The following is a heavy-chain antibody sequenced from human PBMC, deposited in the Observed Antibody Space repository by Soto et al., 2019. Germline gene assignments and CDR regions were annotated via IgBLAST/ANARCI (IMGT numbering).Heavy chain of an antibody. CDR2: MYPDDSDI. CDR3: ATAYVYDFENSNYYRDAFDI. Sequence: PGESLKISCNASGYSFSFYWIGWVRQMPGKGLEWMAIMYPDDSDIRYSPSFEAHVTISADKSTSTAFLQWSSLKASDTAMYYCATAYVYDFENSNYYRDAFDIWGQGTLVTV. D-gene: IGHD3-22*01. J-gene: IGHJ3*02. CDR1: GYSFSFYW. V-gene: IGHV5-51*01.